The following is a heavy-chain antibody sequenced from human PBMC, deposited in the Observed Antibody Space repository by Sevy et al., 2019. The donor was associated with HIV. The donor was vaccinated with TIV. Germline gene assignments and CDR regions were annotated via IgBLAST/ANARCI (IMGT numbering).Heavy chain of an antibody. CDR2: IKSKTDGGTT. CDR3: ARDVRGEGIRPGDLDY. CDR1: GFTFSNAW. V-gene: IGHV3-15*07. Sequence: GGSLRLSCAASGFTFSNAWMNWVRQAPGKGLEWVGRIKSKTDGGTTDYAAPVKGRFTISRDDSKNTLYLQMNSLKTEDTAVYYCARDVRGEGIRPGDLDYWGQGTLVTVSS. J-gene: IGHJ4*02. D-gene: IGHD3-10*02.